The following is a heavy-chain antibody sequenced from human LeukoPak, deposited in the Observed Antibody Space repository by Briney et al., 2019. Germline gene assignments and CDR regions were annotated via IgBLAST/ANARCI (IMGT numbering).Heavy chain of an antibody. CDR3: ARVSLSGSYSFLDYYYGMDV. J-gene: IGHJ6*02. Sequence: ASVKVSCKASGYTFTSYGISWVRQASGQGLEWMGWISAYNGNTNYAQKLQGRVTMTTDTSTSTAYMELRSLRSDDTAVYYCARVSLSGSYSFLDYYYGMDVWGQGTTVTVSS. CDR1: GYTFTSYG. CDR2: ISAYNGNT. V-gene: IGHV1-18*01. D-gene: IGHD1-26*01.